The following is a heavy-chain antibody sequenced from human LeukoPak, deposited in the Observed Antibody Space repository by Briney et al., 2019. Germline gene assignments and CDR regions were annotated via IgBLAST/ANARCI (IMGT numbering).Heavy chain of an antibody. CDR1: GGSISSGSYC. J-gene: IGHJ5*02. V-gene: IGHV4-61*02. Sequence: SQTLSLTCTVSGGSISSGSYCWSWIRQPAGKGLEWIGRIYTSGSTNYNPSLKSRVTISVDTSKNQFSLKLSSVTAADTAVYYCARVVPAPCWFDPWGQGTLVTVSS. CDR2: IYTSGST. D-gene: IGHD2-2*01. CDR3: ARVVPAPCWFDP.